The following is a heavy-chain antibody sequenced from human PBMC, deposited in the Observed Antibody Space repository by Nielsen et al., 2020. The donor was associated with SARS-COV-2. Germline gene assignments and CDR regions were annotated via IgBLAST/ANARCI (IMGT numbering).Heavy chain of an antibody. D-gene: IGHD2-8*01. CDR3: ARGGIGYCNSGVCERWFDP. J-gene: IGHJ5*02. CDR2: IYSGGTT. CDR1: GFTFSSYA. Sequence: GESLKISCAASGFTFSSYAMSWVRQAPGKGLEWVSVIYSGGTTYYADSVKGRFTISRDNSKNTLYLQMNSLRAEDTAVYYCARGGIGYCNSGVCERWFDPWGQGTLVTVSS. V-gene: IGHV3-23*03.